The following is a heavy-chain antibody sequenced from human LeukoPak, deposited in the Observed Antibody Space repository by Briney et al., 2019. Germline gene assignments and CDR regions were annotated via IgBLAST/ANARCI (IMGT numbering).Heavy chain of an antibody. V-gene: IGHV3-11*01. Sequence: GGSLRLSCAASGFTFSDYYMSWIRQAPGKGLVWVSYISSSGTIIYYADSVKGRFTISRDYAQNSLYLQMNSLRAEDTAVYYCARALAASNSYVFDYTGQGTLFTVSP. CDR2: ISSSGTII. J-gene: IGHJ4*02. D-gene: IGHD5-18*01. CDR1: GFTFSDYY. CDR3: ARALAASNSYVFDY.